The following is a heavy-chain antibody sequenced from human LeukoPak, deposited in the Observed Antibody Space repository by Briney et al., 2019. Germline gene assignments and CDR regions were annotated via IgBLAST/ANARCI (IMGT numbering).Heavy chain of an antibody. Sequence: GGSLRLSCAASGFTFSSYGMSWVRQAPGKGLEWVSAISGSGGSAYYADSVKGRFTISRDNSKNTLYLQMNSLRAEDTAVYYCAKSRGLSVPMSRYLDHWGQGTLVTVSS. V-gene: IGHV3-23*01. CDR3: AKSRGLSVPMSRYLDH. CDR1: GFTFSSYG. D-gene: IGHD3-10*01. CDR2: ISGSGGSA. J-gene: IGHJ4*02.